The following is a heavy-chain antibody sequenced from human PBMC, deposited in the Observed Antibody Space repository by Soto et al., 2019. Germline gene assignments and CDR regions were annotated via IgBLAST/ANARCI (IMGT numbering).Heavy chain of an antibody. Sequence: PSEALSLTCTLSGGYISSGGYYWSWIRQHPGKGLEWIGYIYYSGSTYYNPSPKSRVTTSVDTSKNQFSLQLSSVAAADTVVYCCARHAATTVTTGGSDYYCLYGMDVWGQGTTVTVSS. CDR3: ARHAATTVTTGGSDYYCLYGMDV. CDR1: GGYISSGGYY. D-gene: IGHD4-17*01. CDR2: IYYSGST. J-gene: IGHJ6*02. V-gene: IGHV4-31*03.